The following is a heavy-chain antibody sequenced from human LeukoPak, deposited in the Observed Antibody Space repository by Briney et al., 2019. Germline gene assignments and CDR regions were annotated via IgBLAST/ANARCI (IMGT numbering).Heavy chain of an antibody. D-gene: IGHD2-8*01. V-gene: IGHV3-23*01. CDR1: GFTFSNNA. Sequence: PGGSLRLSCAASGFTFSNNAMSWVRQAPGKGLEWVSAITGRGVSTFYADSVKGRFTISRDNSKNTLYLEMNSLRVEDTAVYYCAKRRGATNGDFDYWGQGTLVTVSS. CDR2: ITGRGVST. CDR3: AKRRGATNGDFDY. J-gene: IGHJ4*02.